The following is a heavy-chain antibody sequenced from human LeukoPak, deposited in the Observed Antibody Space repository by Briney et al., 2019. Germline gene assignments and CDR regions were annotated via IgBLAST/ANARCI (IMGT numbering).Heavy chain of an antibody. CDR3: ARDLGRDGYNDAFDI. J-gene: IGHJ3*02. Sequence: GGSLRLSCAASGFTFSSYSMNWVHQAPGKGLEWVSSISSSSSYIYYADSVKGRFTISRDNAKNSLYLQMNSLRAEDTAVYYCARDLGRDGYNDAFDIWGQGTMVTVSS. CDR2: ISSSSSYI. D-gene: IGHD5-24*01. V-gene: IGHV3-21*01. CDR1: GFTFSSYS.